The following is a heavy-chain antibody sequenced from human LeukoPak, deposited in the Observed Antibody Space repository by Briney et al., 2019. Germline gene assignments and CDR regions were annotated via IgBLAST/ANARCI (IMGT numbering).Heavy chain of an antibody. D-gene: IGHD3-22*01. Sequence: GGSLRLSCAASGFTFSSYAMSWVRQAPGKGLEWVSAISGSGGSTYYADSVKGRFTISRDNSKNTLYLQMNSLRAEDTAVYYCAKVVWDSCGSYGMDVWGQGTTVTVSS. CDR1: GFTFSSYA. J-gene: IGHJ6*02. CDR3: AKVVWDSCGSYGMDV. CDR2: ISGSGGST. V-gene: IGHV3-23*01.